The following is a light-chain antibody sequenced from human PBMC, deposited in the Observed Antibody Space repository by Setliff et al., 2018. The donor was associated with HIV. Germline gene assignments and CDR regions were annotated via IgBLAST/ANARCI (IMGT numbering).Light chain of an antibody. J-gene: IGLJ1*01. CDR1: NIGVKS. CDR2: DDT. Sequence: LAQPASVSVAPGRTARITCGGNNIGVKSVHWYQQKPGQAPVLVVYDDTERPSGIPERFSGSNSGNTATLTISRVEAGDEADYYCQVWDSSSDPNYVFGTGTKVTVL. V-gene: IGLV3-21*03. CDR3: QVWDSSSDPNYV.